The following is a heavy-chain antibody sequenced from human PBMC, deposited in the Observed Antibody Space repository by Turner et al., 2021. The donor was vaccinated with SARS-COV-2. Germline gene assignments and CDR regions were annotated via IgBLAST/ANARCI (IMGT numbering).Heavy chain of an antibody. J-gene: IGHJ2*01. Sequence: EVQLLESGGGLVQSGGSVILTCAASGFPFSISAMSWVCQAPGKGLEWVSDIRGSGGSTYYADSVKRRFTISRDNSKNTLYLQMNSMRAEDTAVYYCAKDQGIAVAGKWEYFDLWGRGTLVTVSS. D-gene: IGHD6-19*01. CDR3: AKDQGIAVAGKWEYFDL. V-gene: IGHV3-23*01. CDR1: GFPFSISA. CDR2: IRGSGGST.